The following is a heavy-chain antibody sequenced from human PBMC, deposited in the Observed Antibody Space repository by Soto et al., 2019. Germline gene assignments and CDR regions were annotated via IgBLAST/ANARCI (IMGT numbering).Heavy chain of an antibody. CDR1: GGSISSGGYY. D-gene: IGHD5-12*01. V-gene: IGHV4-61*08. J-gene: IGHJ5*02. Sequence: SETLCLTCTVSGGSISSGGYYWSWIRQHPGKGLEWIGYIYYTGSTVYNPSFKSRVTISVDTSKNQFSLKLNSVTAADTAVYYCARDTLYGWLRHNWFDPWGQGTLVTVSS. CDR3: ARDTLYGWLRHNWFDP. CDR2: IYYTGST.